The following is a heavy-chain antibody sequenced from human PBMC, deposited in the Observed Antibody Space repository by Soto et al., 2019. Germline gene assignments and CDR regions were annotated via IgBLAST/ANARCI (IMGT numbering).Heavy chain of an antibody. CDR2: ISAYNGNT. Sequence: QVQLGQSGAEVKKPGASVKVSCKASGYTFTSYGISWVRQAPGQGLEWMGWISAYNGNTNYAQKLQGRVTMTTDTSTSTAYMELRSLRSDDTAVYYCARLSEPAYYDFWSGYFHFDYWGQGTLVTVSS. J-gene: IGHJ4*02. D-gene: IGHD3-3*01. CDR1: GYTFTSYG. V-gene: IGHV1-18*01. CDR3: ARLSEPAYYDFWSGYFHFDY.